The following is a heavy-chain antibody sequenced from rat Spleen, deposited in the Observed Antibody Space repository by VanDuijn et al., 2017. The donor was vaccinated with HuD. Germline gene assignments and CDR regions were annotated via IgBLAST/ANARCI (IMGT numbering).Heavy chain of an antibody. CDR3: TTANNGGFSELYYFDY. Sequence: EVQLVESGGGLVQPGRSMKLSCATSGFTFSSFPMAWVRQAPTKGLEWVATISSSGGGTYYRDSVKGRFTISRDNAKSTLYLQMDSLRSEDTATYYCTTANNGGFSELYYFDYWGQGVMVTVSS. CDR2: ISSSGGGT. CDR1: GFTFSSFP. J-gene: IGHJ2*01. V-gene: IGHV5-46*01. D-gene: IGHD1-11*01.